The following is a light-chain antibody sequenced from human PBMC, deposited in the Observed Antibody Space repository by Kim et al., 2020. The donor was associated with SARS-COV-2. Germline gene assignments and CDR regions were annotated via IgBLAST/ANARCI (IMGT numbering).Light chain of an antibody. V-gene: IGLV1-44*01. J-gene: IGLJ2*01. Sequence: NSVNWYQHLPGAAPKLSIFASRERPSGVPDRFSGSRAGTSASLAISGLQSEDEADYYCAAWDDSLSGRIFGGGTKLTVL. CDR3: AAWDDSLSGRI. CDR2: ASR. CDR1: NS.